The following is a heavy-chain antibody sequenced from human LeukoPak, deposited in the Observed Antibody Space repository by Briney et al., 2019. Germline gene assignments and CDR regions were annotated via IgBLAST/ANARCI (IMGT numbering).Heavy chain of an antibody. CDR1: GGTFSSYA. V-gene: IGHV1-69*13. CDR3: ARGGYSSGWYGEYYYYGMDV. J-gene: IGHJ6*02. D-gene: IGHD6-19*01. CDR2: IIPIFGTA. Sequence: GASVKVSCKASGGTFSSYAISRVRQAPGQGLEWMGGIIPIFGTANYAQKFQGRVTITADESTSTAYMELSSLRSEDTAVYYCARGGYSSGWYGEYYYYGMDVWGQGTTVTVSS.